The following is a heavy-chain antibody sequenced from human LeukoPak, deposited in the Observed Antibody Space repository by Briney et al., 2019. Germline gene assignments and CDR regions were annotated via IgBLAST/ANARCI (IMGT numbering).Heavy chain of an antibody. D-gene: IGHD2-15*01. V-gene: IGHV3-23*01. CDR1: GFTFSSYA. Sequence: GGSLRLSCAASGFTFSSYAMSWVRQAPGKGLEWVSGISVSGGSTYYADSVRGRFTISRDNSKNTLYLQMNSLRAAHTAVYYCAKVRSRYGSGGSCLAFDYWGQGTLVTASS. J-gene: IGHJ4*02. CDR2: ISVSGGST. CDR3: AKVRSRYGSGGSCLAFDY.